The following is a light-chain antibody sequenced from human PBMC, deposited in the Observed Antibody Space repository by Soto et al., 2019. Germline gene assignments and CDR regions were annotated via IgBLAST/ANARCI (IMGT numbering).Light chain of an antibody. CDR3: CSYAGSYTFV. V-gene: IGLV2-11*01. J-gene: IGLJ1*01. Sequence: QSALTQPRSVSGSPGQSVTISCTGTSSDVGGYNYVSWYQQYPGKAPKLMIYDVNKRPSGVPDRFFGSKSGNTASLTISGLQAEDEADYYCCSYAGSYTFVFGTGTKLTVL. CDR2: DVN. CDR1: SSDVGGYNY.